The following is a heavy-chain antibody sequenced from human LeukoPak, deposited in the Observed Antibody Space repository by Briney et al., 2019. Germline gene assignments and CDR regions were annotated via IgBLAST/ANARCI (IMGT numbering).Heavy chain of an antibody. Sequence: GGSLRLSCAASGFTFSSYAMHWVRQAPGKGLEWVAVISYDGSNKYYADSVKGRFTISRDNSKNTLYLQMNSLRAEDTAVCYCALPYYDFWSGYLEYYFDYWGQGTLVTVSS. CDR2: ISYDGSNK. D-gene: IGHD3-3*01. V-gene: IGHV3-30-3*01. CDR1: GFTFSSYA. J-gene: IGHJ4*02. CDR3: ALPYYDFWSGYLEYYFDY.